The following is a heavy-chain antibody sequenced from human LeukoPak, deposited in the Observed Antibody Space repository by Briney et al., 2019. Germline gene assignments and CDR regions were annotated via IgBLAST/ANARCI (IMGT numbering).Heavy chain of an antibody. J-gene: IGHJ4*02. D-gene: IGHD1-7*01. CDR1: GFTFSSYG. Sequence: GGSLRLSCAASGFTFSSYGMHWVRQAPGKGLEWVAVISYDGSNKYYADSVKGRFTISRDNSKNTLYLQMNSLGAEDTAVYYCAKGTANWNYVFDYWGQGTLVTVSS. CDR2: ISYDGSNK. V-gene: IGHV3-30*18. CDR3: AKGTANWNYVFDY.